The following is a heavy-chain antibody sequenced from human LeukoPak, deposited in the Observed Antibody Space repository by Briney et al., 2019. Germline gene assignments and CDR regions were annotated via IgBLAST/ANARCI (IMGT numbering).Heavy chain of an antibody. CDR3: ARDRRTYYYDSSGYHGDY. D-gene: IGHD3-22*01. J-gene: IGHJ4*02. CDR2: IIPIFGTA. V-gene: IGHV1-69*05. CDR1: GGTFISYA. Sequence: SVKVSCKASGGTFISYAFSWVRQAPGQGLEGMGGIIPIFGTANYAHTFQGRVTITTDESSSTAYMELRSLVSDDTAVYYCARDRRTYYYDSSGYHGDYWGQGTLVTVSS.